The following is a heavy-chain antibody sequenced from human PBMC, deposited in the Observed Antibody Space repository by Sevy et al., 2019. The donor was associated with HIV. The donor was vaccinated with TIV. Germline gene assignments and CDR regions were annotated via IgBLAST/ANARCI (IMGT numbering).Heavy chain of an antibody. CDR2: IIPIFGTA. D-gene: IGHD2-2*01. CDR3: AGASIPKDIVVVPAAMGGWFDP. V-gene: IGHV1-69*13. Sequence: ASVKVSCKASGGTFSSYAISWVRQAPGQGLEWMGGIIPIFGTANYAQKFQGRVTITADESTSTAYMELSSLRSEDTAVYYCAGASIPKDIVVVPAAMGGWFDPWGQGTLVTVSS. J-gene: IGHJ5*02. CDR1: GGTFSSYA.